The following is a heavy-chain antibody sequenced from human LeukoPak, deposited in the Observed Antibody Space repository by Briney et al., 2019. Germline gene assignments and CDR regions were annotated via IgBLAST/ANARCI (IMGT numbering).Heavy chain of an antibody. V-gene: IGHV3-21*04. CDR2: VSSSSSYI. CDR3: ARFYGDYAGGIDY. CDR1: GFTFSSYS. Sequence: GGSLRLSCAASGFTFSSYSMNWVRQAPGKGLEWVSSVSSSSSYIYYADSVKGRFTISRDNAKNSLYLQMNSLRAEDTAVYYCARFYGDYAGGIDYWGQGTLVTVSS. D-gene: IGHD4-17*01. J-gene: IGHJ4*02.